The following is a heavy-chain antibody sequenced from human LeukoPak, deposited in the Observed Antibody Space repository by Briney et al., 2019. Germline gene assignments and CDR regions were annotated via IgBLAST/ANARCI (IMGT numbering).Heavy chain of an antibody. D-gene: IGHD4-17*01. CDR3: ARDDQGCGDYYYYYGMDV. Sequence: GGSLRLSCAASGFTFSDYYMSWIRQAPGKGLEWVSYISSSGSTIYYADSVKGRFTISRDNAKNSLYLQMNSLRAEDTAVYYCARDDQGCGDYYYYYGMDVWGQGTTVTVSS. CDR1: GFTFSDYY. V-gene: IGHV3-11*01. CDR2: ISSSGSTI. J-gene: IGHJ6*02.